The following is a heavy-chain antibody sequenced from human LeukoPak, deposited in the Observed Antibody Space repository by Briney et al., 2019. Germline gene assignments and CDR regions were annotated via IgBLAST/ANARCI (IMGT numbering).Heavy chain of an antibody. CDR2: ICPGDCDT. V-gene: IGHV5-51*01. D-gene: IGHD3-10*01. J-gene: IGHJ4*02. Sequence: GESLKISGKGSGYSFTSYWSGWVRQMPEKGLEGMGIICPGDCDTRYNPAFQGQITISADKSISTAYLQWSSLKASHTAMYYCARFRDDSDFDYWGQGTLVTVSS. CDR3: ARFRDDSDFDY. CDR1: GYSFTSYW.